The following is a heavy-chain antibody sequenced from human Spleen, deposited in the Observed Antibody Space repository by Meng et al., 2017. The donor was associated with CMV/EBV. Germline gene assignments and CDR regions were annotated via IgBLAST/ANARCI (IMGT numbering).Heavy chain of an antibody. D-gene: IGHD4-23*01. CDR3: ASTNDYGGYSLN. J-gene: IGHJ4*02. CDR1: GFTFSSYQ. CDR2: ISSSSHI. Sequence: GGSLRLSCAASGFTFSSYQMNWVRQAPGKGLEWVSYISSSSHINYADSVKGRFTISRDNAKNSLYLQMNSLRAEDTAVYYCASTNDYGGYSLNWGQGTLVTVSS. V-gene: IGHV3-21*05.